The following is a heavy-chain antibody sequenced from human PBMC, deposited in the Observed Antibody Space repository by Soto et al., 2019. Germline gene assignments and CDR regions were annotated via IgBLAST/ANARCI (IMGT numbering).Heavy chain of an antibody. V-gene: IGHV1-18*01. Sequence: ASVKVSCKASGYTFTSYGISWVRQAPGQGLEWMGWISAYNGNTNYAQKLQGRVTMTTDTSTSIAYMELRSLRSDDTAFYYCARAGTIIRFLEWHQSFDIWGQGTMVTVSS. CDR3: ARAGTIIRFLEWHQSFDI. CDR1: GYTFTSYG. CDR2: ISAYNGNT. D-gene: IGHD3-3*01. J-gene: IGHJ3*02.